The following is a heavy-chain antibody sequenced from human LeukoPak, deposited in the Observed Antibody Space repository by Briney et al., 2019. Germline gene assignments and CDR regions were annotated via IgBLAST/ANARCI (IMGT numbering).Heavy chain of an antibody. CDR3: ARHRNYFDSSGHYYTLGMDV. D-gene: IGHD3-22*01. CDR1: GFTVSYNY. CDR2: IYSEGST. J-gene: IGHJ6*02. Sequence: GGSLRLSCAASGFTVSYNYMSWVRQAPGKGLEWVSLIYSEGSTYYTESVRGRFTVSRHNLQNTVYLQMNSLRAEDTAVYHCARHRNYFDSSGHYYTLGMDVWGQGTTVTVSS. V-gene: IGHV3-53*04.